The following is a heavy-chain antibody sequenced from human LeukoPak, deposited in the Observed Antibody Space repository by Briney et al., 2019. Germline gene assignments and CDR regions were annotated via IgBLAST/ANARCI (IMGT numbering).Heavy chain of an antibody. J-gene: IGHJ4*02. Sequence: SETLSLTCTVSGGSISGYYWSWIRRPPGKGLEWIGHIYYSGSADYNASLKSRATMLVDTSKNEFSLTLRSVTAADTAVYYCARVGDSSGYSVLDSWGQGTLVTVSS. CDR2: IYYSGSA. V-gene: IGHV4-59*01. CDR3: ARVGDSSGYSVLDS. CDR1: GGSISGYY. D-gene: IGHD3-22*01.